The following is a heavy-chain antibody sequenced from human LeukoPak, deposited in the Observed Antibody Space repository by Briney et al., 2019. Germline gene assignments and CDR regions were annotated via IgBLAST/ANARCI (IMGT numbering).Heavy chain of an antibody. V-gene: IGHV4-4*07. CDR2: LHNSGST. Sequence: PSETLSLTCTVLGGSIDTNHHWAWIRQSAGKGLEWIGRLHNSGSTNYNPSLKSRATISVDTSKNQFSLKMTSATAADTAVYFCARDPLRSSFDPWGQGILVTVSS. CDR1: GGSIDTNH. D-gene: IGHD2-15*01. CDR3: ARDPLRSSFDP. J-gene: IGHJ5*02.